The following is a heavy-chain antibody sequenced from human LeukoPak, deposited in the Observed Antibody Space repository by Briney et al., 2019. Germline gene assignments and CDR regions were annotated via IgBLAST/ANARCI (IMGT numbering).Heavy chain of an antibody. J-gene: IGHJ3*02. Sequence: SETLSLTCTVSGGSISSYYWSWIRQPPGKGLEWIGYIYYSGSTNYNPSLKSRVPISVDTSKNRFSLKLSSVTAADTAVYSCARHLPSYYYDSSGYYPVAFDIWGQGTMATVSS. CDR2: IYYSGST. CDR1: GGSISSYY. CDR3: ARHLPSYYYDSSGYYPVAFDI. D-gene: IGHD3-22*01. V-gene: IGHV4-59*08.